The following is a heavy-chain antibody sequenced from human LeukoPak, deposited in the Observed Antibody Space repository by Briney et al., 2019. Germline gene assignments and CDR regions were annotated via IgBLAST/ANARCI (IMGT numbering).Heavy chain of an antibody. CDR2: INPNSGGT. CDR1: GYTFTGYY. D-gene: IGHD2-2*02. J-gene: IGHJ4*02. V-gene: IGHV1-2*02. Sequence: GASVKVSCKASGYTFTGYYMHWVRQAPGQGLEWMGWINPNSGGTNYAQKFQGRVTMTRDTSISTAYMELSRLRSDDTAVYYCARESALLGDCFDYWGQGTLVTVSS. CDR3: ARESALLGDCFDY.